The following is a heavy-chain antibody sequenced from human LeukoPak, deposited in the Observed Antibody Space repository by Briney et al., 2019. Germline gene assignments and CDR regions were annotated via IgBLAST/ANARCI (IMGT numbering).Heavy chain of an antibody. J-gene: IGHJ1*01. CDR1: GGSISSSSYY. CDR2: IYYSGST. CDR3: ARDGFPTYYYDSSANGGFQH. Sequence: SQTLSLTCTVSGGSISSSSYYWGWIRQPPGKGLEWIGSIYYSGSTYYNPSLKSRVTISVDTSKNQFSLKLSSVTAADTAVYYCARDGFPTYYYDSSANGGFQHWGQGTLVTVSS. D-gene: IGHD3-22*01. V-gene: IGHV4-39*07.